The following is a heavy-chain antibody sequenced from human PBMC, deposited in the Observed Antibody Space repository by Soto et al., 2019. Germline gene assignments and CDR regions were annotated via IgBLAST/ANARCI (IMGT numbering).Heavy chain of an antibody. CDR2: FIPIFGTA. V-gene: IGHV1-69*12. J-gene: IGHJ6*02. D-gene: IGHD2-15*01. CDR1: GGTFSSYA. Sequence: QVQLVQSGAEVKKPGSSVKVSCKASGGTFSSYAISWVRQAPGQGLEWMGGFIPIFGTANYAQKFQGRVTITADESTSTAYMELSSLRSEDTAVYYCAEDLEADCSGGSCYYYGMDVWGQGTTVTVSS. CDR3: AEDLEADCSGGSCYYYGMDV.